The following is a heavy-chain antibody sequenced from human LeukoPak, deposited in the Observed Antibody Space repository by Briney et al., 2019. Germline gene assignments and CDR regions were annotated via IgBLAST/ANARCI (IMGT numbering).Heavy chain of an antibody. J-gene: IGHJ4*02. D-gene: IGHD3-22*01. CDR2: IIPIFGTA. V-gene: IGHV1-69*13. Sequence: GASVKVSCKASGYTFTSYGISWVRQAPGQGLEWMGGIIPIFGTANYAQKFQGRVTITADESTSTAYMELSSLRSEDTAVYYCARGKKLGYYYDSSGYYYSLGYWGQGTLVTVSS. CDR1: GYTFTSYG. CDR3: ARGKKLGYYYDSSGYYYSLGY.